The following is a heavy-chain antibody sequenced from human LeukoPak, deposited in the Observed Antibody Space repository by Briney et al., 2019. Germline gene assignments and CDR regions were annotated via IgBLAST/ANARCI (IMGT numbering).Heavy chain of an antibody. J-gene: IGHJ5*02. CDR3: ARGLVRYDYVWGSSRYTFDWFDP. CDR2: ISGSGDNT. CDR1: GFTFSSYA. D-gene: IGHD3-16*02. V-gene: IGHV3-23*01. Sequence: GGSLRLSCAASGFTFSSYAMNWVRQAPGKGLEWVSIISGSGDNTYYTDSVKGRFTISRDNSKNTLFLQMNSLRAADTAVYYCARGLVRYDYVWGSSRYTFDWFDPWGQGTLVTVSS.